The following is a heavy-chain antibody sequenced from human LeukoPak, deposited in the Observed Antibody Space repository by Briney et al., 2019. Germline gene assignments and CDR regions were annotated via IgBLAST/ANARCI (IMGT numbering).Heavy chain of an antibody. Sequence: PGGSLRLSCGGPGFAFSDYQFSWIRQAPGKGLEWVSHISRSGSAVYYADSVKGRFTISRDNAKNSLYLQMNSLRAEDTAVYYCAKDADSTFDAFDIWGQGTMVTVSS. J-gene: IGHJ3*02. V-gene: IGHV3-11*01. CDR3: AKDADSTFDAFDI. CDR2: ISRSGSAV. D-gene: IGHD2-2*01. CDR1: GFAFSDYQ.